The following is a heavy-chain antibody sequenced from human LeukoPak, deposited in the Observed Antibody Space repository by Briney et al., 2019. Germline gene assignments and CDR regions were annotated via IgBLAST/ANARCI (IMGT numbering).Heavy chain of an antibody. V-gene: IGHV3-21*01. CDR3: ARDPYSGNYGNYYYYYMDV. CDR1: GFTFNNYN. CDR2: ITSSSTYI. D-gene: IGHD1-26*01. Sequence: GGSLRLSCAASGFTFNNYNMNWVRQAPGKALEWVSSITSSSTYIFYADSVKGRFTISRDNAKNSLYLQMNSLGPEDTALYYCARDPYSGNYGNYYYYYMDVWGKGTTVTISS. J-gene: IGHJ6*03.